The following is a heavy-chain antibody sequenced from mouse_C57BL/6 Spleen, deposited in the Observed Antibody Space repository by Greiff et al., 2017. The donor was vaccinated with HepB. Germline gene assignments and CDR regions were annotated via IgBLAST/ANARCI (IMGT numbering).Heavy chain of an antibody. D-gene: IGHD2-3*01. CDR1: GYTFTSYW. CDR2: IYPSDSET. CDR3: ARGGDDGYPYYYAMDY. J-gene: IGHJ4*01. Sequence: QVQLKQPGAELVRPGSSVKLSCKASGYTFTSYWMDWVKQRPGQGLEWIGNIYPSDSETHYNQKFKDKATLTVDKSSSTAYMQLSSLTSKDSAVYYCARGGDDGYPYYYAMDYWGQGTSVTVSS. V-gene: IGHV1-61*01.